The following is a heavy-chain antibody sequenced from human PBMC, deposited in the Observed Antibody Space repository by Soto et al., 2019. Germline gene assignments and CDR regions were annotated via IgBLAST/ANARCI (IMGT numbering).Heavy chain of an antibody. CDR3: ARKILGSTSRPNYWYFDL. J-gene: IGHJ2*01. D-gene: IGHD2-2*01. CDR2: ISGGGDAA. V-gene: IGHV3-23*01. CDR1: GFTFINYA. Sequence: EVQLLESGGALVQPGGSLRLSCAGSGFTFINYAMNWVRQAPGKGLEWVSSISGGGDAAFFPDSVRGRFTISRDNSKNTVTLQMNSLGFDDTAVYYCARKILGSTSRPNYWYFDLWGRGTLVTVSS.